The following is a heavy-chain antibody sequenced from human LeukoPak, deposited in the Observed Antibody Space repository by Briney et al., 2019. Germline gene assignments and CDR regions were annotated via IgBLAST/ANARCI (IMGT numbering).Heavy chain of an antibody. D-gene: IGHD5-12*01. V-gene: IGHV3-23*01. CDR2: SNGGGGST. J-gene: IGHJ4*02. CDR1: GFTFSSYA. CDR3: AKGALRGYGGYDRVGFALN. Sequence: GGSLRLSCAASGFTFSSYAMSWVRQAPGKGLEWVSGSNGGGGSTYYADSVKGRFTLSRDNSKTTLYLKMNSLSAEDTAVYYCAKGALRGYGGYDRVGFALNWGQGTLVTVSS.